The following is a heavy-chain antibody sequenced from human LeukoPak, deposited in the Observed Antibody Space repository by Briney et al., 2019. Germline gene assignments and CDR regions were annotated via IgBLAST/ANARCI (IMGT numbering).Heavy chain of an antibody. D-gene: IGHD3-10*01. CDR1: GFTFSSYA. V-gene: IGHV3-23*01. J-gene: IGHJ4*02. Sequence: GGSLRLSCAASGFTFSSYAMSWVRQAPGKGLGWVSAISGSGGSTYYADSVKGRFTISRDNSKNTLYLQMNSLRAEDTAVYYCAKPRSGSYLSPFDYWGQGTLVTVSS. CDR3: AKPRSGSYLSPFDY. CDR2: ISGSGGST.